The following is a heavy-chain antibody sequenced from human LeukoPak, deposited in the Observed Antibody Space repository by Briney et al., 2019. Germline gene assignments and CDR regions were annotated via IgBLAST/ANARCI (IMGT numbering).Heavy chain of an antibody. CDR3: ARDPAYHYDTTAYAFDL. Sequence: SETLSLTCTISGGSINNYYWSWIRQPPGKGLEWIGYIYYGGSTNYNPSLKSRLTISVDTSKNQISLKLNSVTASDTAVYYCARDPAYHYDTTAYAFDLWGQGTMVTVSS. CDR1: GGSINNYY. J-gene: IGHJ3*01. CDR2: IYYGGST. V-gene: IGHV4-59*12. D-gene: IGHD3-22*01.